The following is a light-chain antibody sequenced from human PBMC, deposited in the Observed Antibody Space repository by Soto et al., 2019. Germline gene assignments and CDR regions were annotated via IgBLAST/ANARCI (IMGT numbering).Light chain of an antibody. CDR3: QQYDSLPYT. CDR2: DAS. J-gene: IGKJ2*01. Sequence: DIQMTQSPSSLSTSVGDRVTITCQASQDIRNYLNWYQQKPGRAPKLLIYDASIMEAGVPSRFSGSGSVTHFTFTISSLQPEDIATYFCQQYDSLPYTFGQGTKLEIK. CDR1: QDIRNY. V-gene: IGKV1-33*01.